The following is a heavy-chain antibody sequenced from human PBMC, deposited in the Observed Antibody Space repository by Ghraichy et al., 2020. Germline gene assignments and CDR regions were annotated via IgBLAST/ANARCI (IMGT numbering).Heavy chain of an antibody. J-gene: IGHJ4*02. D-gene: IGHD3-10*01. CDR1: GGSFSGYY. V-gene: IGHV4-34*01. CDR2: INHSGRT. CDR3: ARVNFGSGSYQYYFDY. Sequence: SETLSLTCAVYGGSFSGYYWSWIRQPPGKGLEWIGEINHSGRTNYNPSLKSRVTISVDTSKNQFSLKLSSVTAADTAVYYCARVNFGSGSYQYYFDYWGQGTLVTVSS.